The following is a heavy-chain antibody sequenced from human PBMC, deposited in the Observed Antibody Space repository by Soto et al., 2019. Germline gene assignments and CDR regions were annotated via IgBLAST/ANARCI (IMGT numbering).Heavy chain of an antibody. CDR1: GGSINRYW. V-gene: IGHV4-4*07. J-gene: IGHJ4*02. CDR3: ARDIGSYAYAEGY. D-gene: IGHD2-2*01. CDR2: VYSSGTT. Sequence: SETLSLTCSVSGGSINRYWWSWIRQPAGRGLEWIGRVYSSGTTDYNPSLSSRATMSVETSKNQFSLKLTSVTAADTAVYYCARDIGSYAYAEGYWGQGIQVTVSS.